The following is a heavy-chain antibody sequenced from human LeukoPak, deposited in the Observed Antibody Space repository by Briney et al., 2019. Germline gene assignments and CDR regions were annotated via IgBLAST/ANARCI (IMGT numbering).Heavy chain of an antibody. Sequence: SVKVSCKASGGSFSDYSISWVRQAPGQGPEWMGRIIAILDTAHYAQKFQGRFTITADKSTTTVYMELSSLRSDDTAVYYCVRSGYDYDWFDPWGQGTLVTVSS. CDR2: IIAILDTA. D-gene: IGHD5-12*01. CDR3: VRSGYDYDWFDP. J-gene: IGHJ5*02. CDR1: GGSFSDYS. V-gene: IGHV1-69*08.